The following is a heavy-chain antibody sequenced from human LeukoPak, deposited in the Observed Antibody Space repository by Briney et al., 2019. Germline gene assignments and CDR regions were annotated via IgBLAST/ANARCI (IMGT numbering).Heavy chain of an antibody. CDR2: ISVSGGST. V-gene: IGHV3-23*01. CDR3: TIFGVVIRPYFDF. CDR1: GFTFSSYP. D-gene: IGHD3-3*01. J-gene: IGHJ4*02. Sequence: GGSLRPSCAASGFTFSSYPMSWVRQAPGKGLEWVSAISVSGGSTYYADSVKGRFTISRDNSKNALYLQMNSLRAEDTAVYYCTIFGVVIRPYFDFCGQGTLVTVS.